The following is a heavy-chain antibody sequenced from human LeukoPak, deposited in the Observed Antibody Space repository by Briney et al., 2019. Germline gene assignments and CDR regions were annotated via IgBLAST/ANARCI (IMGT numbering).Heavy chain of an antibody. CDR3: ARHREMDSYDAFDV. CDR1: GGSISSYY. V-gene: IGHV4-59*08. CDR2: VVYSGST. J-gene: IGHJ3*01. Sequence: ASQTLSLTCTVSGGSISSYYWSWIRQPPGKGLEWIGFVVYSGSTNYNPSLKSRVTISIDTSNNQLSLKLSSVTAADTAVYYCARHREMDSYDAFDVWGQGTMVTVSS. D-gene: IGHD5-24*01.